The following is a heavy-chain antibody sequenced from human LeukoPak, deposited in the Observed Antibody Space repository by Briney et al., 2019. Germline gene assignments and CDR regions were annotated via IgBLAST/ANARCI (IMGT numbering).Heavy chain of an antibody. D-gene: IGHD1-7*01. V-gene: IGHV4-59*01. CDR1: GGSISSYY. J-gene: IGHJ4*02. Sequence: KASETLSLTCTVSGGSISSYYWSWIRQPPGKGLEWIGYIYYSGSTNYNPSLKSRVTISVDTSKNQFSLKLSSVTAADTAVYYCAKVIGTRTFEYWGQGTLVTVSS. CDR3: AKVIGTRTFEY. CDR2: IYYSGST.